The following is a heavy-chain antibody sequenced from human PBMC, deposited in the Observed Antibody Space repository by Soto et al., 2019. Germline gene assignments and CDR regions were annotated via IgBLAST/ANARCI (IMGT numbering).Heavy chain of an antibody. J-gene: IGHJ4*02. Sequence: GGSLRLSCAASGFTFSSYAMSWVRQAPGKGLEWVSAISGSGGSTYYADSVKGRFTISRDNSKNTLYLQMNSLRAEDTAVYYCAKGVKAFTMIVVVISTFDYWGQGTLVTVSS. CDR2: ISGSGGST. CDR3: AKGVKAFTMIVVVISTFDY. V-gene: IGHV3-23*01. D-gene: IGHD3-22*01. CDR1: GFTFSSYA.